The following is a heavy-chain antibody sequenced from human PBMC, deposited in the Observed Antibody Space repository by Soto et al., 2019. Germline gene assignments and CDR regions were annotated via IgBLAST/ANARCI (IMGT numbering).Heavy chain of an antibody. CDR3: ARLKYSGSYFDY. D-gene: IGHD1-26*01. J-gene: IGHJ4*02. V-gene: IGHV4-39*01. Sequence: SETLSLTCTVSGGSISSSSYYWGWIRQPPGKGLEWIGRIYYSGSTYYNPSLKSRVTISVDTPKNQFSLKLSSGTAADTAVYYCARLKYSGSYFDYWGQGTLVTVSS. CDR1: GGSISSSSYY. CDR2: IYYSGST.